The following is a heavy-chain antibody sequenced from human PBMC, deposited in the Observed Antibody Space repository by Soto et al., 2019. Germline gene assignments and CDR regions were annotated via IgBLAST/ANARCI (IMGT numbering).Heavy chain of an antibody. CDR1: GYSFSNYW. CDR3: AKHSHSASYYWAVDI. D-gene: IGHD1-26*01. J-gene: IGHJ3*02. V-gene: IGHV5-51*01. CDR2: IYPDDSDA. Sequence: GESLKISCKGSGYSFSNYWLVWVRQMPGKGLEWMGIIYPDDSDARYSPSFQGQVTISADKSISTAYLQWGSLKASDTAMYYCAKHSHSASYYWAVDIWGQGTMVTVSS.